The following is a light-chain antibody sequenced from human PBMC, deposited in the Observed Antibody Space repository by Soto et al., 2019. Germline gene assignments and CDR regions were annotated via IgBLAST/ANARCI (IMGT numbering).Light chain of an antibody. Sequence: IVMTQSPATLSVSTGERATLSCRASQSVSSSYLAWYQQRRGQAPRLLIYDASNRATGIPARFSGSGSGTDFTLTISSLEPEDFAVYYCQQRDNWPRTFGQGTNVDI. V-gene: IGKV3D-20*02. CDR2: DAS. CDR3: QQRDNWPRT. CDR1: QSVSSSY. J-gene: IGKJ1*01.